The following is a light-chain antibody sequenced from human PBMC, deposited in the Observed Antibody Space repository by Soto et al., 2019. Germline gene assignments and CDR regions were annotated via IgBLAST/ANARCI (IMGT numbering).Light chain of an antibody. CDR3: HQRQSWPRT. J-gene: IGKJ1*01. CDR1: QSVSSRF. CDR2: QTS. Sequence: EIVLTQSPGTLSLSPGERATLSCRASQSVSSRFLAWHQQKPGQAPRLLIYQTSIRAAGIPARFSASGTGTDFTLTISDVQPEDFAVYYCHQRQSWPRTFGQGTKVDIK. V-gene: IGKV3D-20*02.